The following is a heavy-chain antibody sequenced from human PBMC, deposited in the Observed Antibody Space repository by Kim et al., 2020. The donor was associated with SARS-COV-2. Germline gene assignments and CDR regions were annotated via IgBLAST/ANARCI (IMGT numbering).Heavy chain of an antibody. CDR3: ARDMYHYGSGSYLFDY. CDR2: IIPIFGTA. Sequence: SVKVSCKASGGTFSSYAISWVRQAPGQGLEWMGGIIPIFGTANYAQKFQGRVTITADESTSTAYMELSSLRSEDTAVYYCARDMYHYGSGSYLFDYWGQGTLVTVSS. CDR1: GGTFSSYA. J-gene: IGHJ4*02. D-gene: IGHD3-10*01. V-gene: IGHV1-69*13.